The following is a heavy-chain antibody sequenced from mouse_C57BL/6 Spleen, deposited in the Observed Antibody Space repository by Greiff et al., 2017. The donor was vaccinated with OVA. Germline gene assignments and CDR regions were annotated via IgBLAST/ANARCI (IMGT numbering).Heavy chain of an antibody. CDR2: INPNNGGT. Sequence: VQLQQSGPELVKPGASVKISYKASGYTFTDYYMNWVKQSHGKSLEWIGDINPNNGGTSYNQKFKGKATLTVDKSSSTAYMELRSLTSEDSAVYYCAREDGYFDVWGTGTTVTVSS. V-gene: IGHV1-26*01. J-gene: IGHJ1*03. CDR1: GYTFTDYY. CDR3: AREDGYFDV.